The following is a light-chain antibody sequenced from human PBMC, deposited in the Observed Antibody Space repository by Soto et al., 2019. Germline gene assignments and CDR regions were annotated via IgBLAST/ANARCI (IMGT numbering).Light chain of an antibody. J-gene: IGKJ5*01. CDR2: AAS. V-gene: IGKV3-11*01. Sequence: EIVFAHSPSTLSLSPVERATLSFMASQNISVYLAWYRQKPGQAPRLLIYAASNRATGIPARFSGSGSGTDFTLTISSLEPEDFAVYYCQQRNNWLPGIHFGQRTRLEI. CDR3: QQRNNWLPGIH. CDR1: QNISVY.